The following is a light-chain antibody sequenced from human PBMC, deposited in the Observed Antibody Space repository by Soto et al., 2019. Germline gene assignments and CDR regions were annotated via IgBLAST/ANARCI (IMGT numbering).Light chain of an antibody. CDR1: QSVSST. J-gene: IGKJ5*01. CDR3: LQRRNWPLT. CDR2: GAS. V-gene: IGKV3-11*01. Sequence: ERVMTQSPVTLSVPPGESATLSCRASQSVSSTLAWFQQKPGQAPRLLIYGASIRATGIPARFSGSGSGTDFTLTISSLEPEDFAVYYCLQRRNWPLTFGQGTRLEIK.